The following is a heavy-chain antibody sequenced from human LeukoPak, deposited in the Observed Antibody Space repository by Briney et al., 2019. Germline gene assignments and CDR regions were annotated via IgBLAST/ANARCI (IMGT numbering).Heavy chain of an antibody. D-gene: IGHD3-16*02. CDR1: GGSISSGGYY. J-gene: IGHJ4*02. V-gene: IGHV4-31*03. CDR2: IYYSGST. Sequence: PQTLSLTCTVSGGSISSGGYYWSWIRQHPGKGLEWIGYIYYSGSTYYNPSLKSRVTISVDTSKNQFSLKLSSVTAADTAVYYCAGTRPAYDYVWGSYRPDFDYWGQGTLVTVSS. CDR3: AGTRPAYDYVWGSYRPDFDY.